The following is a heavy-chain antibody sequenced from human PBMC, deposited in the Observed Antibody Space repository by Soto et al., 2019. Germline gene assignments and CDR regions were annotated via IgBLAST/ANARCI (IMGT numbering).Heavy chain of an antibody. CDR3: ARDGDILTGYYGWHY. CDR2: ISYDGSNK. Sequence: GGSLRLSCAASGFTLSSYAMHWVRQAPGKGLEWVAVISYDGSNKYYADSVKGRFTISRDNSKNTLYLQMNSLRAEDTAVYYCARDGDILTGYYGWHYWGQGTLVTVYS. J-gene: IGHJ4*02. V-gene: IGHV3-30-3*01. CDR1: GFTLSSYA. D-gene: IGHD3-9*01.